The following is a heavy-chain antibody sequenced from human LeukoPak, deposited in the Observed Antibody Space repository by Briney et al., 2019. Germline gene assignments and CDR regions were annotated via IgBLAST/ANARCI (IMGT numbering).Heavy chain of an antibody. D-gene: IGHD5-18*01. Sequence: GGSLRLSCAASGFTFSSYAMSWVRQAPGKGLEWVSAISGSGGSTYYADSVKGRFTTSRDNSKNTLYLQMNSLRAEDTAVYYCAKLMYEDTAMAPFDYWGQGTLVTVSS. CDR2: ISGSGGST. V-gene: IGHV3-23*01. CDR1: GFTFSSYA. J-gene: IGHJ4*02. CDR3: AKLMYEDTAMAPFDY.